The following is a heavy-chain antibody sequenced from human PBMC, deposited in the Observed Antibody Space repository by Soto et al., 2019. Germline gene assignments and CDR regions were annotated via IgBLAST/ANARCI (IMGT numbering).Heavy chain of an antibody. CDR2: MYYDGSS. CDR3: AKWDSNQMYFDV. J-gene: IGHJ2*01. CDR1: GGSISSYY. D-gene: IGHD3-22*01. Sequence: SETLSLTCTVSGGSISSYYWSWVRQPPGKGLEWIGYMYYDGSSYSIPSLKSRVTISVDTSKNQFSLSLNSVTAADTAVYYCAKWDSNQMYFDVWGRGTLVTVSS. V-gene: IGHV4-59*04.